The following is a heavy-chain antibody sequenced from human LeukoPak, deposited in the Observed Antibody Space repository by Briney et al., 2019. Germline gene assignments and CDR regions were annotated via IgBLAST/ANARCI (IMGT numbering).Heavy chain of an antibody. Sequence: ASVKVSCKASGYTFTSYYMHWVRQAPGQGLEWMGIINPSGGSTSYAQKFQGRVTMTRDTSTSTVYMELSSLRSEDTAVYYCARGDSSSWYVLSALDMDVWGKGTTVTVSS. J-gene: IGHJ6*03. CDR3: ARGDSSSWYVLSALDMDV. CDR1: GYTFTSYY. D-gene: IGHD6-13*01. V-gene: IGHV1-46*01. CDR2: INPSGGST.